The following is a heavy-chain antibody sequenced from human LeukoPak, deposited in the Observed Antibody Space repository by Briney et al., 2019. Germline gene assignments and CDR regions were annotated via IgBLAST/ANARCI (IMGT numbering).Heavy chain of an antibody. V-gene: IGHV4-59*08. Sequence: TSETLSLTCTVSGVSISSYYWSWIRQPPGKGLEWIGYIFYSGNTIYNPSLRSRVTISADTSKNHFSLRLRSVTAADTAVYYCARLAAISGSDYPDDWGRGTLVTVSS. CDR3: ARLAAISGSDYPDD. CDR1: GVSISSYY. J-gene: IGHJ4*02. D-gene: IGHD1-26*01. CDR2: IFYSGNT.